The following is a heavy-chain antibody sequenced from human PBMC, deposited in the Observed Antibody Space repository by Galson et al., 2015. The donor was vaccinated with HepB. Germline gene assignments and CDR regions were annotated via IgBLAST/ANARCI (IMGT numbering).Heavy chain of an antibody. CDR1: GFTFSSYG. D-gene: IGHD4-11*01. Sequence: SLRLSCAASGFTFSSYGMHWVRQAPGEGLEWVTIMSYDGSTKHYADSVRGRFTISRDNSNNTLYLQMDSLRAEDTAVYYCASPSSPFCVSNICRHFPFWGQGTLVTASS. V-gene: IGHV3-30*03. CDR2: MSYDGSTK. J-gene: IGHJ4*02. CDR3: ASPSSPFCVSNICRHFPF.